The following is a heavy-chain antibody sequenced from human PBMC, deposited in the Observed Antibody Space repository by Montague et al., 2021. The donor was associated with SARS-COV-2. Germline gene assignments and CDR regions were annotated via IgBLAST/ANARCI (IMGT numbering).Heavy chain of an antibody. J-gene: IGHJ5*02. V-gene: IGHV3-23*01. CDR1: GFTFSSYG. CDR2: ISGGGDMT. CDR3: AKKTIAVPGSPHFDP. D-gene: IGHD6-19*01. Sequence: SLSLSCAASGFTFSSYGMFWVRQTPGKGLEWVSAISGGGDMTYYADSVKGRFTISRDNSKNTLYLQMNTLRAEDTAVYFCAKKTIAVPGSPHFDPWGQGTLVTVSS.